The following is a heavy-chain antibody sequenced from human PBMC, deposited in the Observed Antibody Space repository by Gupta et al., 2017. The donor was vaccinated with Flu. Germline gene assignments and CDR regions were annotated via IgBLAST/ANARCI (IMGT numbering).Heavy chain of an antibody. Sequence: EVRLLESGGGLVQPGGSLRLSCAASGFTFGTSAMTWVRQTPEKGLEWVSSIRARGDATYYTDSVKGRFIVSRDNSRNTLFLQLRSLRADDTAVYYCAKDVALANWGLGIFEIWGQGTAVTVSS. CDR1: GFTFGTSA. V-gene: IGHV3-23*01. CDR3: AKDVALANWGLGIFEI. J-gene: IGHJ3*02. D-gene: IGHD7-27*01. CDR2: IRARGDAT.